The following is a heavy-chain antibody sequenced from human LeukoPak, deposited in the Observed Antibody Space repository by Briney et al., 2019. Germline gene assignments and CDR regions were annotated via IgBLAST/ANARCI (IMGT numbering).Heavy chain of an antibody. D-gene: IGHD1-26*01. CDR2: ISGDGGST. V-gene: IGHV3-43*02. Sequence: GGSLRLSCAASGFTFDDYAMHWVRQAPGKGLEWVSLISGDGGSTYYADSVKGRFTISRDNSKNSLYLQMNSLSTEDTALYYCAKAWGYYYYGMDVWGQGTTVTVSS. J-gene: IGHJ6*02. CDR3: AKAWGYYYYGMDV. CDR1: GFTFDDYA.